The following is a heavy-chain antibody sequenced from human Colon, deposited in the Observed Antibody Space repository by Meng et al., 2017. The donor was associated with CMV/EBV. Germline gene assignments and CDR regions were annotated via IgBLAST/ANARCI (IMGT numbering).Heavy chain of an antibody. V-gene: IGHV1-2*02. CDR3: AREGDWNYDSYFVN. Sequence: ASVKVSCKASGYTFTGYYIHWVRQAPGQGLEWMGWINPNSGGTNYAQKFQGRVTMTRDTSISTAYMEVRSLRSDDTAVYYCAREGDWNYDSYFVNWGQGTLVTVSS. D-gene: IGHD1-7*01. J-gene: IGHJ4*02. CDR1: GYTFTGYY. CDR2: INPNSGGT.